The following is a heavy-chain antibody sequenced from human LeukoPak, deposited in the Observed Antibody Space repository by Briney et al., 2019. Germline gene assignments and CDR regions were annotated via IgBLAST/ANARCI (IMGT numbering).Heavy chain of an antibody. D-gene: IGHD5-18*01. CDR2: IYYSGST. CDR1: GGSISSSSYY. Sequence: SETLSLTCTVSGGSISSSSYYWGWIRQPPGKGLEWIGSIYYSGSTYYNPSLKSRVTISVDTSKNQFSLKLSSVTAADTAVYYCARPSCSYGWTGYFQHWGQGTLVTVSS. J-gene: IGHJ1*01. V-gene: IGHV4-39*01. CDR3: ARPSCSYGWTGYFQH.